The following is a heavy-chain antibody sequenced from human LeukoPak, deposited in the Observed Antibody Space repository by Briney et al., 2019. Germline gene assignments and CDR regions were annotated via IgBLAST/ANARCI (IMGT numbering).Heavy chain of an antibody. CDR1: GYTFTSYG. V-gene: IGHV1-18*01. J-gene: IGHJ4*02. CDR3: AREWELLHYFVY. D-gene: IGHD1-26*01. Sequence: ASVKVSCKASGYTFTSYGISGVRQAPGQGLEWMGWISAYNGNTNYAQTLQERVTMTTDTSTSTAYMGLRSLRSNDTAVYYCAREWELLHYFVYWGQGTLVTVSS. CDR2: ISAYNGNT.